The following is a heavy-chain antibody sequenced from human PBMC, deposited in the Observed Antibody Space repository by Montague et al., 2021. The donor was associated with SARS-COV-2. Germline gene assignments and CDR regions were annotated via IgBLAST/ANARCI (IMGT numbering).Heavy chain of an antibody. J-gene: IGHJ6*02. CDR3: AKDLDGDYDKYYYYYGMDV. CDR2: IWYDGSNK. CDR1: GFTFSSYG. D-gene: IGHD4-17*01. V-gene: IGHV3-33*06. Sequence: SLRLSCAASGFTFSSYGMHWVRQAPGKGLEWVAVIWYDGSNKYYADSVKGRFTISRDNSKNTLYLQMNSLRAEDTAVYYCAKDLDGDYDKYYYYYGMDVWGQGTTVIVSS.